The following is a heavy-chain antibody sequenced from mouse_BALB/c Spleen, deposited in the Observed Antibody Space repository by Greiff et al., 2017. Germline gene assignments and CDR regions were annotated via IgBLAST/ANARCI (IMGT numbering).Heavy chain of an antibody. V-gene: IGHV5-17*02. J-gene: IGHJ4*01. CDR3: ARSPLYGNYYAMDY. Sequence: EVQRVESGGGLVQPGGSRKLSCAASGFTFSSFGMHWVRQAPEKGLEWVAYISSGSSTIYYADTVKGRFTISRDNPKNTLFLQMTSLRSEDTAMYYCARSPLYGNYYAMDYWGQGTSVTVSS. CDR1: GFTFSSFG. CDR2: ISSGSSTI. D-gene: IGHD2-1*01.